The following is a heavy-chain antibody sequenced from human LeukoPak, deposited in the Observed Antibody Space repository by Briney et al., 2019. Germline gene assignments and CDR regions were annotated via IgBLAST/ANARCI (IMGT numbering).Heavy chain of an antibody. CDR2: ISSSSSYI. D-gene: IGHD3-3*01. CDR3: ARLHDFWSDYQTSFDY. J-gene: IGHJ4*02. V-gene: IGHV3-21*01. Sequence: PGGSLRLSCAASGFTFSSYSMNWVRQAPGKGLEWVSSISSSSSYIYYADSVKGRFASSRDNAKNSLFLQMNSLRAEDTAVYYCARLHDFWSDYQTSFDYWGQGTLVTVSS. CDR1: GFTFSSYS.